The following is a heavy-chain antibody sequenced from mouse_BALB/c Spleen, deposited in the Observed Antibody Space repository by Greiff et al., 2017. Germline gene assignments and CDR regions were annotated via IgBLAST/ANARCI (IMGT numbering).Heavy chain of an antibody. CDR1: GYTFTDYY. CDR2: IYPGSGNT. J-gene: IGHJ4*01. D-gene: IGHD3-1*01. V-gene: IGHV1-84*02. CDR3: ARRGLRAMDY. Sequence: VLLVESGPELVKPGASVKISCKASGYTFTDYYINWVKQKPGQGLEWIGWIYPGSGNTKYNEKFKGKATLTVDTSSSTAYMQLSSLTSEDTAVYFCARRGLRAMDYWGQGTSVTVSS.